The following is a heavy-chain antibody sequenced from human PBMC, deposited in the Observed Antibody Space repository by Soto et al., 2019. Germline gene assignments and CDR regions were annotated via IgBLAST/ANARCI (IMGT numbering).Heavy chain of an antibody. J-gene: IGHJ6*03. D-gene: IGHD6-6*01. CDR3: ARTPSIAARLHIDYYYMDV. CDR1: GGSISSYY. Sequence: SETLSLTCTVSGGSISSYYWSWIRQPPGKGLEWIGYIYYSGSTNYNPSLKSRVTISVDTSKNQFSLKLSSVTAADTAVYYCARTPSIAARLHIDYYYMDVWGKGTTVTVSS. CDR2: IYYSGST. V-gene: IGHV4-59*08.